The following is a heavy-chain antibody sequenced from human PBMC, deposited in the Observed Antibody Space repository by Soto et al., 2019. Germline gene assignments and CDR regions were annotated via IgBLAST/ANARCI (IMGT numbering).Heavy chain of an antibody. J-gene: IGHJ6*02. D-gene: IGHD3-3*01. CDR2: IYSGGST. Sequence: EVQLVESGGGLVQPGGSLRLSCAASGFTVSSNYMSWVRQAPGKGVEWVSLIYSGGSTYYADSVKGRFTISGDNSKNTLYLQPSRLSDQDTAVYDCAREPTYYDFRLAVWGQGTTVSVSS. CDR3: AREPTYYDFRLAV. CDR1: GFTVSSNY. V-gene: IGHV3-66*01.